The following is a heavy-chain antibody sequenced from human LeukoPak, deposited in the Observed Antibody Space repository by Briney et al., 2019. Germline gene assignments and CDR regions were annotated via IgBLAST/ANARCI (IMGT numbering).Heavy chain of an antibody. CDR1: GYTLTELS. CDR2: FDPEGGET. J-gene: IGHJ4*02. V-gene: IGHV1-24*01. CDR3: ATRGYSYGYPDY. D-gene: IGHD5-18*01. Sequence: ASVKVSCKVSGYTLTELSMHWVRQAPGKGLEWMGGFDPEGGETIYAQKFQGRVTMTEDTSTDTAYMELSSLRSEDTAVYYCATRGYSYGYPDYWGQGTLVTVSS.